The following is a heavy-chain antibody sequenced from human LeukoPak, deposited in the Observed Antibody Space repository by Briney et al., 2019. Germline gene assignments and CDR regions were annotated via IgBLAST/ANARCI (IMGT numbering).Heavy chain of an antibody. V-gene: IGHV4-59*01. J-gene: IGHJ4*02. CDR2: IYYSGST. Sequence: SETLSLTCIVPGGSINNYYWSWIRQPPGKGLEWIGYIYYSGSTNYNPSLKSRVTISVDTSKNQFSLKLNSVTAADTAVYYCARAGSGPGDYWGQGTLVTVSS. CDR3: ARAGSGPGDY. D-gene: IGHD6-19*01. CDR1: GGSINNYY.